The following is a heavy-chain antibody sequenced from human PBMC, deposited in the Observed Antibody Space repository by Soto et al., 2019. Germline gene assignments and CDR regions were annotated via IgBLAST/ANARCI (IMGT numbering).Heavy chain of an antibody. CDR2: IYYSGST. CDR3: ARVGEKGSLRLYFDY. D-gene: IGHD3-10*01. Sequence: PSETLSLTCTVSGGSISSYYWSWIRQPPGKGLEWIGYIYYSGSTNYNPSLKSRVTISVDTSKNQFSLKLSSVTAADTAVYYCARVGEKGSLRLYFDYWGQGTLVTVSS. CDR1: GGSISSYY. J-gene: IGHJ4*02. V-gene: IGHV4-59*01.